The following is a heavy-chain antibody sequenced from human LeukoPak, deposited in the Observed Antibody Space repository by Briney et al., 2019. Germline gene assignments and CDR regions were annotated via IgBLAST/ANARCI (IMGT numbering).Heavy chain of an antibody. D-gene: IGHD2-15*01. CDR1: GGSISSYF. CDR3: ARVGSLSRGRNWVDP. J-gene: IGHJ5*02. Sequence: PSETLSLTCTVPGGSISSYFCSWIRQPAGKGLEWIGRIDTSGSINYNPSLKSRVTMSVDRSKNQFSLKLSSVTAADTAVYYCARVGSLSRGRNWVDPWGQGTLVTVS. V-gene: IGHV4-4*07. CDR2: IDTSGSI.